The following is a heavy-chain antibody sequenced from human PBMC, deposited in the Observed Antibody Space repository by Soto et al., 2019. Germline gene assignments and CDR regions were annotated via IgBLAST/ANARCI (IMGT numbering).Heavy chain of an antibody. Sequence: EVQLVESGGGLVQPGGSLRLSCAASGFTFSSFWMHWVRQIPGKGLVCVSRINSDGRSTTYADYVKGRFTISRDNAKNKLYPQMNSLRAEDTAVYYCARDPYDSCGFFDYWGQGTLVTVSS. CDR1: GFTFSSFW. V-gene: IGHV3-74*01. CDR2: INSDGRST. J-gene: IGHJ4*02. D-gene: IGHD3-22*01. CDR3: ARDPYDSCGFFDY.